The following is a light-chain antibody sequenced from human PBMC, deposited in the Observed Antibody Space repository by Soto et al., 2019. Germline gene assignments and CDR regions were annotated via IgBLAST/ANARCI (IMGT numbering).Light chain of an antibody. CDR2: AAS. J-gene: IGKJ1*01. Sequence: DVKMSQSPSSLSASVGDRVTITCRASQIISTYLNWYQQRAGLAPRLLIYAASSLQSGVPPRFSGSGSGTDFTLTISSLQPEDFATYFCPQTYSAPPTFGQGSNV. V-gene: IGKV1-39*01. CDR1: QIISTY. CDR3: PQTYSAPPT.